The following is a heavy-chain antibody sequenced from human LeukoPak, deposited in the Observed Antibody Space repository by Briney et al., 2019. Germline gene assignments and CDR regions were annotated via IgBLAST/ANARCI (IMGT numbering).Heavy chain of an antibody. V-gene: IGHV4-39*07. Sequence: SETLSLTCTVSGGSISSSSYYWGWIRQPPGKGLEWIGSIYYSGSTYYNPSPKSRVTISVDTSKNQFSLKLSSVTAADTAVYYCASSILSSGSPYYYYYYGMDVWGQGTTVTVSS. CDR2: IYYSGST. J-gene: IGHJ6*02. CDR1: GGSISSSSYY. D-gene: IGHD3-10*01. CDR3: ASSILSSGSPYYYYYYGMDV.